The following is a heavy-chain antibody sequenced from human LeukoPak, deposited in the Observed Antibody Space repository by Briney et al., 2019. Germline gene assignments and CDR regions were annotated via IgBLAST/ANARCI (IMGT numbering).Heavy chain of an antibody. CDR3: ARIYSNYVYYYMDV. CDR1: GFTVSSNY. Sequence: AGGSLRLSCAASGFTVSSNYMSWVRQAPGKGLEWVSVIYSGGSTYYADSVKGRFTTSRDNSKNTLYLQMNSLRAEDTAVYYCARIYSNYVYYYMDVWGKGTTVTVSS. D-gene: IGHD4-11*01. V-gene: IGHV3-66*02. J-gene: IGHJ6*03. CDR2: IYSGGST.